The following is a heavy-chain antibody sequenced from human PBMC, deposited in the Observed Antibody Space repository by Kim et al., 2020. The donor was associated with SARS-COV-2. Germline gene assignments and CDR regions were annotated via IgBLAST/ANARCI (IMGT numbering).Heavy chain of an antibody. V-gene: IGHV3-48*02. CDR3: ARDREPVSSSSVYFQH. CDR2: ISSSSSTI. CDR1: GFTFSSYS. D-gene: IGHD6-6*01. J-gene: IGHJ1*01. Sequence: GGSLRLSCAASGFTFSSYSMNWVRQAPGKGLEWVSYISSSSSTIYYADSVKGRFTISRDNAKNSLYLQMNSLRDEDTAVYYCARDREPVSSSSVYFQHWGQGTLVTVSS.